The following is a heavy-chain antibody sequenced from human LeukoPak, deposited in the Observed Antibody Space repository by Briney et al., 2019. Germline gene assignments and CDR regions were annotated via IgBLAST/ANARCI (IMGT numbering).Heavy chain of an antibody. CDR3: ARGATDVTRWFDP. V-gene: IGHV3-23*01. J-gene: IGHJ5*02. CDR1: GFTFSNYG. CDR2: ISGSAATI. D-gene: IGHD1-1*01. Sequence: GGSLRLSCAASGFTFSNYGMTWVRQAPGKGLEWVSSISGSAATISYADSVKGRFTISRDNSKNTLSLQMNGLRAEDTAVYYCARGATDVTRWFDPWGQGTRVTVSS.